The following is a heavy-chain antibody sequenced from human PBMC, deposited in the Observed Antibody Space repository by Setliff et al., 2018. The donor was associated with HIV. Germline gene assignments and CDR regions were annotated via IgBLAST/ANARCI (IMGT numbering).Heavy chain of an antibody. CDR1: GGSFSDYY. Sequence: TSETLSLTCAVYGGSFSDYYWSWIRQPPGKGLEWIGEINHSGRTNQSPSLGSRVTISVDTSKNQFSLKLRYVTAADTAVYYCARQGGYSGYGFYYYYYYMDVWGKGTTVTVSS. D-gene: IGHD5-12*01. CDR3: ARQGGYSGYGFYYYYYYMDV. V-gene: IGHV4-34*01. CDR2: INHSGRT. J-gene: IGHJ6*03.